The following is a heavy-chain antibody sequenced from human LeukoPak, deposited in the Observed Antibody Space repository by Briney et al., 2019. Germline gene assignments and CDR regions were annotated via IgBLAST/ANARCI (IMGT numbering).Heavy chain of an antibody. CDR2: IKQDESES. Sequence: QPGGSLRLSCAASGFIFNNYWMSWVRQAPGQGLEWVANIKQDESESSYVDSVKGRFTISRDNAKNSLHLQMSSLRVEDTAVYYCARSGGKPFDSWGQGTLVTVSS. CDR3: ARSGGKPFDS. D-gene: IGHD3-16*01. CDR1: GFIFNNYW. J-gene: IGHJ4*02. V-gene: IGHV3-7*01.